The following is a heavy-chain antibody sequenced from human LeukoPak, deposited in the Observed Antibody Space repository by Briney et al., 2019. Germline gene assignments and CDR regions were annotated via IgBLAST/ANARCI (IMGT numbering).Heavy chain of an antibody. CDR1: GGSFSGYY. CDR2: MHYSGAT. J-gene: IGHJ2*01. D-gene: IGHD3-16*01. Sequence: SETLSLTCAISGGSFSGYYWTWIREAPGKGLEWIGEMHYSGATSYKPPLRGRVTISRGTSENQLSLEVTSVTAADTAVYYCARGILGLYYFDVWGRGIPVTVSS. V-gene: IGHV4-34*01. CDR3: ARGILGLYYFDV.